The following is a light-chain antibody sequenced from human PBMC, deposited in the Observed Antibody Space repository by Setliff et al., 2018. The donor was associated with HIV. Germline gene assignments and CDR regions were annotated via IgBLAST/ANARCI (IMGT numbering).Light chain of an antibody. CDR1: NSDVGGYDH. V-gene: IGLV2-8*01. CDR2: EVT. CDR3: CSFADSDFGDV. Sequence: QSALAQPPSASGSPGQSVTISCTGTNSDVGGYDHVSWYQQHPGKAPKLILYEVTQRPSGVPDRFSGSKSGSTASLTVSGLQADDEADYYCCSFADSDFGDVFGSGTKVTVL. J-gene: IGLJ1*01.